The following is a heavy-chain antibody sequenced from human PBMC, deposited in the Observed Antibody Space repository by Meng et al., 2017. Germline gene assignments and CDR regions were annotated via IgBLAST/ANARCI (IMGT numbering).Heavy chain of an antibody. J-gene: IGHJ4*02. D-gene: IGHD4-17*01. CDR1: GGSISSSNW. V-gene: IGHV4-4*02. Sequence: QVQLQEAGPGRVKPSGTLSLTCAVAGGSISSSNWWSWVRQPPGKGLEWIGEIYHSGSTNYNPSLKNRVTISVDKSKNQFSLKLSSVTAADTAVYYCARGTDYGDYYFDYWGQGTLVTVSS. CDR2: IYHSGST. CDR3: ARGTDYGDYYFDY.